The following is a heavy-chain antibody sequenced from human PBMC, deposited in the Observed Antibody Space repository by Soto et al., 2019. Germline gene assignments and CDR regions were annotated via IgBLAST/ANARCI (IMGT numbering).Heavy chain of an antibody. Sequence: GGSLRLSCAASGFTFSSYAMHWVRQAPGKGLEWVAVISYDGSNKYYADSVKGRFTISRDNSKNTLYLQMNSLRAEDTAVYYCARETLYSSGWLYYFDYWGQGTLVTVSS. D-gene: IGHD6-19*01. CDR3: ARETLYSSGWLYYFDY. CDR2: ISYDGSNK. V-gene: IGHV3-30-3*01. J-gene: IGHJ4*02. CDR1: GFTFSSYA.